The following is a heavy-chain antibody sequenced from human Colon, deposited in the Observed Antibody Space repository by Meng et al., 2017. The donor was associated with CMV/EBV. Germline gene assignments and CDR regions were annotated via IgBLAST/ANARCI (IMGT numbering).Heavy chain of an antibody. D-gene: IGHD4-11*01. Sequence: GGSLRLSCAASGFTFSNYWMHWVRQAPGKGLEWVAIISHDGAKKYYAASVKGRFTISRDNSQNTVNVQMNSLRGDDTAVYYCARASNSSFDPWGQGTLVTVSS. CDR1: GFTFSNYW. J-gene: IGHJ5*02. CDR3: ARASNSSFDP. CDR2: ISHDGAKK. V-gene: IGHV3-30*03.